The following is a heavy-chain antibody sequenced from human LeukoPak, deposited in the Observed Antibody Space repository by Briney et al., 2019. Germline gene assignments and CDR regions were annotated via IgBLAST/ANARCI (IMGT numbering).Heavy chain of an antibody. CDR2: VSYSGST. CDR1: GGSITSSNYY. Sequence: SETLSLTCTVSGGSITSSNYYWGWIRQPPGKGLEWIGSVSYSGSTYYNPSLRGRVTISVDTSKNQFSLKLSSVTAADTAVFYCARQRGSYFRGWFFDLWGRGTLDTVSS. D-gene: IGHD1-26*01. J-gene: IGHJ2*01. V-gene: IGHV4-39*01. CDR3: ARQRGSYFRGWFFDL.